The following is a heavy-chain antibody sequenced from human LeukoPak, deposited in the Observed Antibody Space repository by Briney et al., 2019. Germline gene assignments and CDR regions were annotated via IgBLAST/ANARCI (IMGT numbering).Heavy chain of an antibody. CDR1: GFPFSDFY. CDR3: ARVRPGSSGSYYRTS. Sequence: GGSLRLSCVGAGFPFSDFYMSWIRQAPGKGLEWVSYITSGGGVKYYADSVKGRFSISRDDSKNSGFLQMNSLRVDDTAVYYCARVRPGSSGSYYRTSWGQGTVVTVSS. D-gene: IGHD3-22*01. V-gene: IGHV3-11*04. J-gene: IGHJ1*01. CDR2: ITSGGGVK.